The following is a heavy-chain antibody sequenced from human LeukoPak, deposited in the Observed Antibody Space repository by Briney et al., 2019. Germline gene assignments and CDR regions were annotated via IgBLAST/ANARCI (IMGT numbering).Heavy chain of an antibody. Sequence: SETLSLTCTVSGGSISPYFWSWIRQPPGKGLEWIGYISYTGSTNYNPSLKSRVTISVDTSKNQFSLKLSSVTAADTAVYYCARDREGITMVRGAEDYYYMDVWGKGTTVTVSS. J-gene: IGHJ6*03. CDR2: ISYTGST. D-gene: IGHD3-10*01. CDR3: ARDREGITMVRGAEDYYYMDV. CDR1: GGSISPYF. V-gene: IGHV4-59*12.